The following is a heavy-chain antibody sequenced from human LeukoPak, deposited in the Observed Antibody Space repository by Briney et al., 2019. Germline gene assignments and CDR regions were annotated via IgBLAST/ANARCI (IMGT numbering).Heavy chain of an antibody. CDR3: ARLYYDASDYPDY. V-gene: IGHV5-51*01. J-gene: IGHJ4*02. Sequence: GESLKISCKCFGFSFTSYWIGWVRQMPGKGLEWMGIIYPDDSDTRYSPSFQGQVTMSADKSVSTAYLQWSSLKTSDSAMYYCARLYYDASDYPDYWGQGTLVTVSS. D-gene: IGHD3-16*01. CDR1: GFSFTSYW. CDR2: IYPDDSDT.